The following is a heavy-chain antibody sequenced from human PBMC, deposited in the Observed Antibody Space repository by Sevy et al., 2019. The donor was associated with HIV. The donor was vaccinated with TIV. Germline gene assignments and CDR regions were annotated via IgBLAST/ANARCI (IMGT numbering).Heavy chain of an antibody. CDR2: ISGIGVNT. Sequence: GGSLRLSCAASGFTFSSYDMSWVRQAPGKGLEWVSVISGIGVNTYYADSVKGRLTISRDNSKNTLYLQPNSLRAEDTAVYYCAKSMGGFDAFDIWGQGTMVTVSS. J-gene: IGHJ3*02. CDR1: GFTFSSYD. CDR3: AKSMGGFDAFDI. D-gene: IGHD6-25*01. V-gene: IGHV3-23*01.